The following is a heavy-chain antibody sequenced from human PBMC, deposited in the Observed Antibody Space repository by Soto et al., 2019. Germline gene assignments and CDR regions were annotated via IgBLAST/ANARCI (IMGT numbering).Heavy chain of an antibody. V-gene: IGHV3-66*04. Sequence: EGSLRLSCAASGVTVSSNDMSCVRQAPGKGLEWVSVIYSGGSAYYADSVKGRFTISRDNSKNTLYLQMNSLRAEDTAVYYCARHGYSYGGGYFDYWGQGTLVTVSS. CDR3: ARHGYSYGGGYFDY. CDR1: GVTVSSND. J-gene: IGHJ4*02. CDR2: IYSGGSA. D-gene: IGHD5-18*01.